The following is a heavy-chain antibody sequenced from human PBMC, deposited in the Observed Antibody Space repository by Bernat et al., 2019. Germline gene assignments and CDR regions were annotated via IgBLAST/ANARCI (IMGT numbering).Heavy chain of an antibody. CDR2: TRNKANSYST. V-gene: IGHV3-72*01. CDR3: ARATGTGPDYYYYMDV. J-gene: IGHJ6*03. CDR1: GFTFSDHH. D-gene: IGHD1-1*01. Sequence: EVQLVESGGDLVQPGGSLRVSCAASGFTFSDHHMDWVRQAPGKGLEWVGRTRNKANSYSTECAASVKGRFTISRDDSKNSVYLQMNSLKTEDTAVYYCARATGTGPDYYYYMDVWGKGTTVTVSS.